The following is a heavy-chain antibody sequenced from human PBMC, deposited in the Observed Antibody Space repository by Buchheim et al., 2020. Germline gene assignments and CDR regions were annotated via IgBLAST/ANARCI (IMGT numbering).Heavy chain of an antibody. CDR1: GFTFSSYA. J-gene: IGHJ6*02. Sequence: EVQLLESGGALVQPGGSLRLSCAASGFTFSSYAMSWVRQAPGMGLEWVSAISTTGYYKFHADSVRGRFSISRDNSQNILYLQMSSLRAEDTAVYYCARGGLQSGYSLGVWGQGTT. V-gene: IGHV3-23*01. CDR3: ARGGLQSGYSLGV. D-gene: IGHD3-10*01. CDR2: ISTTGYYK.